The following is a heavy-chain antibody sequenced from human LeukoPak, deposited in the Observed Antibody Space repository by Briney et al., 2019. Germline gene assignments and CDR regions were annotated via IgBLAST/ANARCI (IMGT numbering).Heavy chain of an antibody. Sequence: SVKVSCKTSGDTFSSYAISWVRQAPGQGLEWMGRIIPSLDITNYAQKFLDRVTITADKSTSTAYMELNSLRSEDTAVYYCARDPPRPEYHVFDPWGRGTLVTVSS. CDR2: IIPSLDIT. CDR1: GDTFSSYA. D-gene: IGHD2-2*01. V-gene: IGHV1-69*04. J-gene: IGHJ5*02. CDR3: ARDPPRPEYHVFDP.